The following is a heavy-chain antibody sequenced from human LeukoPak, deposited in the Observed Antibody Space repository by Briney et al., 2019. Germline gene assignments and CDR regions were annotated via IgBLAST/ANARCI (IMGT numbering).Heavy chain of an antibody. D-gene: IGHD3-10*01. CDR3: ARGRRITMVRGVIRSNWFDP. CDR1: GGSFSGYY. V-gene: IGHV4-34*01. CDR2: INHSGST. Sequence: SETLSLTCAVYGGSFSGYYWSWIRQPPGKGLEWIGEINHSGSTNYNPSLKSRVTISVDTSKNQFSLKLSSVTAADTAAYYCARGRRITMVRGVIRSNWFDPWGQGTLVTVSS. J-gene: IGHJ5*02.